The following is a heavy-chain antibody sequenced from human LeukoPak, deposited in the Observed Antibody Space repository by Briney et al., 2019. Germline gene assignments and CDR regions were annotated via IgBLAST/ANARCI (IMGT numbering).Heavy chain of an antibody. CDR1: GGTFTNYA. Sequence: SVKVSCKASGGTFTNYAISWVRQAPGQGLEWMGGIIPMYGRGNYAQKFQGRVTITADESTSTVYMELRSLTSEDTAVYYCARGQSSLGSPYYFDYWGQGTLVTVSS. CDR3: ARGQSSLGSPYYFDY. V-gene: IGHV1-69*01. CDR2: IIPMYGRG. J-gene: IGHJ4*02. D-gene: IGHD3-16*01.